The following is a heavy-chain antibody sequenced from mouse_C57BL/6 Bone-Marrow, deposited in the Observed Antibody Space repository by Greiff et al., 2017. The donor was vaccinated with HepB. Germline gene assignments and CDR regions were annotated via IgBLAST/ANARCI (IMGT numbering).Heavy chain of an antibody. V-gene: IGHV1-82*01. D-gene: IGHD1-1*01. J-gene: IGHJ1*03. CDR1: GYAFSSSW. Sequence: QVQLKESGPELVKPGASVKISCKASGYAFSSSWMNWVKQRPGKGLEWIGRIYPGDGDTNYNGKFKGKATLTADKSSSTAYMQLSSLTSEDSAVYFCARLGSNYGYFDVWGTGTTVTVSS. CDR3: ARLGSNYGYFDV. CDR2: IYPGDGDT.